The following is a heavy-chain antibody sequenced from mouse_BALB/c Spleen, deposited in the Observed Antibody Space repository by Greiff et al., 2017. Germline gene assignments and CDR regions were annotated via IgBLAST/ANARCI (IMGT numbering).Heavy chain of an antibody. CDR2: ISDGGSYT. CDR3: TRGRCYIYNARDY. J-gene: IGHJ4*01. CDR1: GFTFSDYY. V-gene: IGHV5-4*02. D-gene: IGHD1-3*01. Sequence: DVKLVESGGGLVKPGGSLKLSCAASGFTFSDYYMYWVRQTPEKRLEWVATISDGGSYTYYPDSVKGRFTISRDNAKNNLYLQMSSLKSEDTAMYHCTRGRCYIYNARDYWGKGTSVSVSS.